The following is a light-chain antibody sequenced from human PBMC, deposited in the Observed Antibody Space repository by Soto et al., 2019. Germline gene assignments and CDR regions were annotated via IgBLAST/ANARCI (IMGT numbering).Light chain of an antibody. Sequence: DIVLTESPDNVSLSPGERATLSCRASQSVYNNYIAWYQQSPGQAPRLLIYGASTRATGTPDRISGGGSGTEFTFTISRLEPEDSAVYYCQQYGNSVTFGGGTKVDI. CDR2: GAS. J-gene: IGKJ4*01. CDR1: QSVYNNY. CDR3: QQYGNSVT. V-gene: IGKV3-20*01.